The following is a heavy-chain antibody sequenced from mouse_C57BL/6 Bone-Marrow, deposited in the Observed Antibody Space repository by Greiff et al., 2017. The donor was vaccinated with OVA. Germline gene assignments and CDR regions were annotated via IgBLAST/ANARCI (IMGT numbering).Heavy chain of an antibody. CDR1: GFTFSDAW. J-gene: IGHJ2*01. CDR3: TISTMVTTQYYFDY. D-gene: IGHD2-2*01. CDR2: IRNKANNHAT. V-gene: IGHV6-6*01. Sequence: EVMLVESGGGLVQPGGSMKLSCAASGFTFSDAWMDWVRQSPEKGLEWVAEIRNKANNHATYYAESVKGRFTISRDDSKSSVYLQMNSLRAEDAGIYYCTISTMVTTQYYFDYWGQGTTLTVSS.